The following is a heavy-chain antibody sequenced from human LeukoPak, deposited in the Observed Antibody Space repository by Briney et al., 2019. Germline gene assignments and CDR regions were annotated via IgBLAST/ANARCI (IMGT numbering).Heavy chain of an antibody. CDR2: ISSSSSYI. V-gene: IGHV3-21*01. Sequence: GGSLRLSCAASGFTFSSYWMSWVRQAPGKGLEWVSSISSSSSYIYYADSVKGRFTISRDNAKNSLYLQMNSLRAEDTAVYYCARVSLYYYYMDVWGKGTTVTVSS. J-gene: IGHJ6*03. CDR1: GFTFSSYW. CDR3: ARVSLYYYYMDV.